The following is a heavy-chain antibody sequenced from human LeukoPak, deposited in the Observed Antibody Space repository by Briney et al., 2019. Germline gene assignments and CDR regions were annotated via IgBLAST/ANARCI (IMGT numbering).Heavy chain of an antibody. CDR2: INPSGGST. V-gene: IGHV1-46*01. CDR1: GYTFTSYY. Sequence: ASVKVPFKASGYTFTSYYMHWVRQAPGQGLEWMGIINPSGGSTSYAQKFQGRVTMTRDTSTSTVYMELSSLRSEDTAVYYCATTTGDCSGGSCYPKPFDYWGQGTLVTVSS. CDR3: ATTTGDCSGGSCYPKPFDY. D-gene: IGHD2-15*01. J-gene: IGHJ4*02.